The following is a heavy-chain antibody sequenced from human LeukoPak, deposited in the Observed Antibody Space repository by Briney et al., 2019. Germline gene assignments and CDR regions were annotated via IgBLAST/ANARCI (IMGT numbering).Heavy chain of an antibody. V-gene: IGHV3-30*04. D-gene: IGHD3-10*01. CDR2: ISVDGTNQ. J-gene: IGHJ4*02. CDR1: GYMFSNYA. Sequence: GGFLRLSCAASGYMFSNYAMNWVRQSADKGLEWVAIISVDGTNQQNADSVKGRFTISRDNSNNMLFLQMRSLRREDTAVYYCARDFGYWGQGTLVTVSS. CDR3: ARDFGY.